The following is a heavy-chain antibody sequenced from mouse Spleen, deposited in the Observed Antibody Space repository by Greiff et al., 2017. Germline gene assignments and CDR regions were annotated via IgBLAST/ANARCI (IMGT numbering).Heavy chain of an antibody. CDR2: IWRGGST. D-gene: IGHD2-10*02. Sequence: QVQLQQSGPGLVQPSQSLSITCTVSGFSLTSYGVHWVRQSPGKGLEWLGVIWRGGSTDYNAAFMSRLSFTKDNSKSQVFFKMNSLQADDTAIYYCAMYGNYGGDYYAMDYWGQGTSVTVSS. CDR1: GFSLTSYG. V-gene: IGHV2-5*01. J-gene: IGHJ4*01. CDR3: AMYGNYGGDYYAMDY.